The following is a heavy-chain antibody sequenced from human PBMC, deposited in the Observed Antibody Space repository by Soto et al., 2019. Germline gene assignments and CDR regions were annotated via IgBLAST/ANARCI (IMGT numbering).Heavy chain of an antibody. CDR1: GFTFSSDA. J-gene: IGHJ3*02. CDR2: ISGSGGST. CDR3: ARKGPGKISSGYYPAPFDI. Sequence: GGSLRLSCAASGFTFSSDAMSWFRQAPGKGLVWVSAISGSGGSTYYADSVKCRFTISRDNSKNTLYLQMNSLRAEDTAVYYWARKGPGKISSGYYPAPFDIWAQGTIVTVSS. V-gene: IGHV3-23*01. D-gene: IGHD3-22*01.